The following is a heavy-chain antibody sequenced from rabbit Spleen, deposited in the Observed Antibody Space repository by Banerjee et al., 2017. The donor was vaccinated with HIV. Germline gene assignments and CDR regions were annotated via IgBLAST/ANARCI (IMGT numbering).Heavy chain of an antibody. CDR1: GFSFSSNW. CDR2: IAGSSSGFT. D-gene: IGHD1-1*01. CDR3: ARDTSSSFSSYGMDL. Sequence: QEQLVESGGGLVKPGGTLTPTCTVSGFSFSSNWICWVRQAPGKGLEWIACIAGSSSGFTYSATWAKGRFTCSKTSSTTVTLQMTSLTVADTATYFCARDTSSSFSSYGMDLWGQGTLVTVS. V-gene: IGHV1S45*01. J-gene: IGHJ6*01.